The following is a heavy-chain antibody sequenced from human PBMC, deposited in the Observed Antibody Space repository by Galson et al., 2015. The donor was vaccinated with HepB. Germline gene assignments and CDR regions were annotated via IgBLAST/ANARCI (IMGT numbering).Heavy chain of an antibody. CDR2: IGAYNGNT. CDR1: GYTYTSYG. Sequence: SVKVYCKASGYTYTSYGISWVRQAHGQGLEWMGWIGAYNGNTNYAQKLQGRVTMTTDTSTSTAYMELRSLRSDDTAVYYCARAVGYYDFWSGYYISDYWGQGTLVTVSS. CDR3: ARAVGYYDFWSGYYISDY. V-gene: IGHV1-18*04. J-gene: IGHJ4*02. D-gene: IGHD3-3*01.